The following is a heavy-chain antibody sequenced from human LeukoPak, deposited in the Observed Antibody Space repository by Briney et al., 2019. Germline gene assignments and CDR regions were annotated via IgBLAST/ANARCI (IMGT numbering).Heavy chain of an antibody. CDR2: FDPEDGET. J-gene: IGHJ4*02. Sequence: ASVKVSCKVCGYTLTELSMHWVRQAPGKGLEWMGGFDPEDGETIYAQKFQGRVTMTEDTSTDTAYMELSSLRSEDTAVYYCATAGLYDSSGYYMFWGQGTLVTVSS. CDR3: ATAGLYDSSGYYMF. CDR1: GYTLTELS. D-gene: IGHD3-22*01. V-gene: IGHV1-24*01.